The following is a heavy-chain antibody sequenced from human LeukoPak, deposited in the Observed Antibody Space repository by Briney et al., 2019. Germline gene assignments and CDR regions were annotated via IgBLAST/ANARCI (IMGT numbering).Heavy chain of an antibody. J-gene: IGHJ6*02. D-gene: IGHD6-13*01. CDR3: ARGAGSSWYPYYYYYGMDV. CDR1: GRSFSGYY. Sequence: SETLSLTCAVYGRSFSGYYWSWIRQPPGKGLEWIGEINHSGSTNYNPSLKSRVTISVDTSKNQFSLKLSSVTAADTAVYYCARGAGSSWYPYYYYYGMDVWGQGTTVTVSS. V-gene: IGHV4-34*01. CDR2: INHSGST.